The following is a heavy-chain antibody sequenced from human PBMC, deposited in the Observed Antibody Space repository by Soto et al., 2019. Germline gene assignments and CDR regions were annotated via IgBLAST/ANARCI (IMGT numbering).Heavy chain of an antibody. J-gene: IGHJ4*02. CDR3: ARGRWWRYSGLWGYFDY. D-gene: IGHD5-12*01. CDR2: INAGNGNT. V-gene: IGHV1-3*01. Sequence: ASVKVSCKASGYTFTSYAMHWVRQAPGQRLEWMGWINAGNGNTKYSQKFQGRVTITRDTSASTAYMELSSLRSEDTAVYYCARGRWWRYSGLWGYFDYWGRGTLVTVPS. CDR1: GYTFTSYA.